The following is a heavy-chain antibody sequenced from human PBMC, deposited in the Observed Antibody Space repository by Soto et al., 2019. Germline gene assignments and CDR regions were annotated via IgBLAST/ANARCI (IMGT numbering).Heavy chain of an antibody. CDR1: GGTFSSYA. D-gene: IGHD1-26*01. Sequence: QVQLVQSGAEVKKPGSSVKVSCKASGGTFSSYAISWVRQAPGQGLEWMGGIIPKFGTASYAQKFQGRVTITADKSTGTAYMELSSLRSEDTAVDYRAEVGAMYNWFDPWGQGSLVTVSS. J-gene: IGHJ5*02. CDR2: IIPKFGTA. V-gene: IGHV1-69*06. CDR3: AEVGAMYNWFDP.